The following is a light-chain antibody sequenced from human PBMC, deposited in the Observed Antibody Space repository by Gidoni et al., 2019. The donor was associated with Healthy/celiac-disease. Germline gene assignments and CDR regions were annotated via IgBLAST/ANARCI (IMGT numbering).Light chain of an antibody. Sequence: DIQMTQSPSSLSASVGDRVTITCQASQDMRNYLNWYQQKPGKAPKLLIYDASNLETGVPSRFSGSGSGTDFTFTIISLQPEDIATYYCQQYDNRPMFTFGQXTKLEIK. CDR1: QDMRNY. CDR3: QQYDNRPMFT. J-gene: IGKJ2*01. V-gene: IGKV1-33*01. CDR2: DAS.